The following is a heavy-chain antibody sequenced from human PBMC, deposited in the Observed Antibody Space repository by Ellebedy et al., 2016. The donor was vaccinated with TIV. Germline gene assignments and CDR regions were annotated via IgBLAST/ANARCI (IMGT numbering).Heavy chain of an antibody. J-gene: IGHJ1*01. CDR2: FYYDGST. CDR1: GSIVSTND. V-gene: IGHV3-53*01. Sequence: GESLKISXAASGSIVSTNDVSWVRQAPAKGLEWVSAFYYDGSTYYADSVKGRFTVSRDNSKNTVYLQMVSRRADDAAVYYCVGAYRRGGGGEFAHWGQGTLVTVPS. D-gene: IGHD3-16*01. CDR3: VGAYRRGGGGEFAH.